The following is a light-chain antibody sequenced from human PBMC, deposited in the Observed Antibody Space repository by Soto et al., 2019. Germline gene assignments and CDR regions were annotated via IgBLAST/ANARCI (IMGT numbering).Light chain of an antibody. Sequence: EIVLTQSPGTLSMSPGERATLSCRASQSVHSSYLAWFQQQPSQAPRLLIYGTSNRPTGIPDRFSGGGRGKDVTLTISRREREDFAVDYCQQYGSSPPWTFGQGTKVEIK. J-gene: IGKJ1*01. V-gene: IGKV3-20*01. CDR2: GTS. CDR3: QQYGSSPPWT. CDR1: QSVHSSY.